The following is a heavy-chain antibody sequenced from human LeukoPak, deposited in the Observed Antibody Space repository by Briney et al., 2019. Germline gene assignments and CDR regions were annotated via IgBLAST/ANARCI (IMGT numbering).Heavy chain of an antibody. CDR2: IWYDGSNK. V-gene: IGHV3-33*06. Sequence: PGGSLRLSCAASGFTFSSYGMHWVRQAPGKGLEWVAVIWYDGSNKFYADSVKGRFTISRDNSKNTLYLQMNSLRAEDTAVYYCAKASCGGECYYAMDVWGQGTTAIVSS. J-gene: IGHJ6*02. D-gene: IGHD2-21*01. CDR3: AKASCGGECYYAMDV. CDR1: GFTFSSYG.